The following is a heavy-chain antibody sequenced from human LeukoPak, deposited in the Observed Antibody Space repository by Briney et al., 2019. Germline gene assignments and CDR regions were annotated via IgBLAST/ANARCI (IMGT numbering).Heavy chain of an antibody. CDR2: IYYSGST. D-gene: IGHD3-22*01. CDR1: GGSISSGGYY. CDR3: ARAPQGEDSSGYSLAIDY. V-gene: IGHV4-31*03. Sequence: PSQTLSLTCTVSGGSISSGGYYWSWIRQHPGKGLEWIGYIYYSGSTYYNPSLKSRVTISVDTSKNQFSLKLSSVTAADTAVYYYARAPQGEDSSGYSLAIDYWGQGTLVTVSS. J-gene: IGHJ4*02.